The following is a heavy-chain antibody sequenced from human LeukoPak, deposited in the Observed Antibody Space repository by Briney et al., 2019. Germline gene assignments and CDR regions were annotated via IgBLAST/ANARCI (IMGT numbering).Heavy chain of an antibody. CDR2: IRFDGSNY. D-gene: IGHD5-18*01. CDR1: GFTFSNHG. Sequence: PGGTLRLSCATSGFTFSNHGMHWVRQAPGKGLEWVAFIRFDGSNYYYADSVKGRFTISRDNSKNTLYLQMNSLRNEDTAVYFCAKDLSGGYHSYYFDFWGQGTPITVSS. V-gene: IGHV3-30*02. CDR3: AKDLSGGYHSYYFDF. J-gene: IGHJ4*02.